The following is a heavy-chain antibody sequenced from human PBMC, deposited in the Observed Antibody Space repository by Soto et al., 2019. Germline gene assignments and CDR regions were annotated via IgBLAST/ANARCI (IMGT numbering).Heavy chain of an antibody. CDR1: GFTFSSYA. J-gene: IGHJ5*02. D-gene: IGHD3-3*01. Sequence: PGGSLRLSCAASGFTFSSYAMSWVRQAPGKGLEWVSAISGSGGSTYYADSVKGRFTISRDNSKNTLYPQMNSLRAEDTAVYYCAKGYDFWSGSNWFDPWGQGTLVTVSS. CDR2: ISGSGGST. CDR3: AKGYDFWSGSNWFDP. V-gene: IGHV3-23*01.